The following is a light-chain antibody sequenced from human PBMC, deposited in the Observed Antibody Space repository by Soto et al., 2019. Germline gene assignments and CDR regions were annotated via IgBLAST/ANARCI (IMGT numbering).Light chain of an antibody. Sequence: LTQSPATLSLSPGERATFSCRASQSVGTFFAWYQQKPGQAPRLLIYDASNRATGIPPRFSGSGSGTDFTLTISSPEPEDFAVYYCQQCNNWPQWTFGQGTKVDIK. V-gene: IGKV3-11*01. J-gene: IGKJ1*01. CDR1: QSVGTF. CDR2: DAS. CDR3: QQCNNWPQWT.